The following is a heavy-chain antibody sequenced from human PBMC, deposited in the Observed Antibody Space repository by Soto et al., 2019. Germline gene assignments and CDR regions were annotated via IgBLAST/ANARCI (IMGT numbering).Heavy chain of an antibody. D-gene: IGHD6-6*01. V-gene: IGHV4-30-2*01. J-gene: IGHJ4*02. CDR3: ARGSAIAARLRFDY. CDR1: GGSISSGGYS. CDR2: IYHSGST. Sequence: PSETLSLTCAVSGGSISSGGYSWSWIRQPPGKGLGWIGYIYHSGSTYYNPSLKSRVTISVDRSKNQFSLKLSSVTAADTAVYYCARGSAIAARLRFDYWGRGTLVTVSS.